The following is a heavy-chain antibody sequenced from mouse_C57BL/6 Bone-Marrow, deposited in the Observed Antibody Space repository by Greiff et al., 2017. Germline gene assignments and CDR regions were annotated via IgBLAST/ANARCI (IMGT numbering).Heavy chain of an antibody. Sequence: EVKLEESGGGLVQPGGSMKLSCVASGFTFSNYWMNWVRQSPEKGLEWVAQIRLKSDNYATHYAESVKGRFTISRDDSKSSVYLQMNNLRAEDTGIYYSTSLYYYGSSPDYWGQGTTLTVSS. CDR3: TSLYYYGSSPDY. D-gene: IGHD1-1*01. J-gene: IGHJ2*01. CDR2: IRLKSDNYAT. V-gene: IGHV6-3*01. CDR1: GFTFSNYW.